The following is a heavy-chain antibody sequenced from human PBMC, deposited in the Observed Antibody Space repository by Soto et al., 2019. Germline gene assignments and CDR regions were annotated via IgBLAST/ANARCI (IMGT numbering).Heavy chain of an antibody. V-gene: IGHV1-69*06. D-gene: IGHD4-17*01. CDR1: GGTFSSYA. Sequence: QVQLVQSGAEVKKPGSSVKVSCKASGGTFSSYAISWVRQAPGQGLEWMGGNIPIFGTANYAQKFQGRVTITADKSTSTAYMELSSLRSEDTAVYYCARDLSTVTSRYYYYYYGMDVWGQGTTVTVSS. CDR3: ARDLSTVTSRYYYYYYGMDV. J-gene: IGHJ6*02. CDR2: NIPIFGTA.